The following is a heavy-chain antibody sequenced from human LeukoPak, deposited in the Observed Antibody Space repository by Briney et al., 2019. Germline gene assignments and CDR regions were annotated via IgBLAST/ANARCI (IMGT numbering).Heavy chain of an antibody. J-gene: IGHJ4*02. CDR2: IIPIFGTA. CDR1: GGTFSSYA. Sequence: EASVKVSCKASGGTFSSYAISWVRQAPGQGLEWMGGIIPIFGTANYAQKFQGRVTITADESTSTAYMGLSSLRSEDTAVYYCARDDSGYDHGLLDYWGQGTLVTVSS. CDR3: ARDDSGYDHGLLDY. V-gene: IGHV1-69*13. D-gene: IGHD5-12*01.